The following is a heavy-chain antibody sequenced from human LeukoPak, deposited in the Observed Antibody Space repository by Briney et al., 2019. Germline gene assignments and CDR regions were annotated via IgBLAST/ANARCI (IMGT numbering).Heavy chain of an antibody. J-gene: IGHJ6*03. CDR1: GGSISSSSYY. CDR2: IYDSGST. V-gene: IGHV4-39*07. CDR3: ARVQGGYYYYYMDV. D-gene: IGHD2-15*01. Sequence: SETLSLTCTVSGGSISSSSYYWGWIRQPPGKGLEWIGSIYDSGSTYYNPSLKSRVTISVDTSKNQFSLKLSSVTAADTAVYYCARVQGGYYYYYMDVWGKGTTVTVSS.